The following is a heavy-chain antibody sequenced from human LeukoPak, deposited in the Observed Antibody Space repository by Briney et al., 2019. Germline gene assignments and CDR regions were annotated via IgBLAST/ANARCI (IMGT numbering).Heavy chain of an antibody. CDR2: ISGSGGST. D-gene: IGHD3-22*01. Sequence: PGGSLRLSCAASGFTFSSYAMTWVRQAPGKGLEWVSGISGSGGSTYFADSVKGRFTISGDNSKNTLFLQMNSLRAEDTAVYYFAKERFSSMIVRGFDPWGQGTLVTVSS. CDR1: GFTFSSYA. CDR3: AKERFSSMIVRGFDP. V-gene: IGHV3-23*01. J-gene: IGHJ5*02.